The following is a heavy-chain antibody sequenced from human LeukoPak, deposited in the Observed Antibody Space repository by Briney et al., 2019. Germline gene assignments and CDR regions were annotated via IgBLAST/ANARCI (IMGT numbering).Heavy chain of an antibody. Sequence: SETLSLTCTVSGGSISSYYWSWIRQPPGKGLEWIGYIYYSGSTNYNPSLKSRVTISVDTSKNQFSLKLSSVTAADTAVYYCARASGYYGLANDYWGQGTLVTVSS. V-gene: IGHV4-59*01. CDR1: GGSISSYY. D-gene: IGHD3-22*01. CDR3: ARASGYYGLANDY. J-gene: IGHJ4*02. CDR2: IYYSGST.